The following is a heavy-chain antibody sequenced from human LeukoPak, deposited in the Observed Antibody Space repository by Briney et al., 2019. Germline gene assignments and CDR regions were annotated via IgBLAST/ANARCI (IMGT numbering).Heavy chain of an antibody. V-gene: IGHV3-66*01. J-gene: IGHJ3*02. D-gene: IGHD3-16*01. CDR1: GFTVSSNY. CDR3: ARDRGRRRMITFGDAFDI. CDR2: IYSGGST. Sequence: GGSLRLSCAASGFTVSSNYMSWVRQAPGKGLEWVSVIYSGGSTYYADSVKRRFTISRDNSKNTLYLQMNSLRAEDTAVYYCARDRGRRRMITFGDAFDIWGQGTMVTVSS.